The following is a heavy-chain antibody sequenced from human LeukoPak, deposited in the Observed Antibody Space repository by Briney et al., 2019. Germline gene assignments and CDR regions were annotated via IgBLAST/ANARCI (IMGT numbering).Heavy chain of an antibody. J-gene: IGHJ4*02. CDR3: AREGTAAAGKRRSSQFDY. D-gene: IGHD6-13*01. Sequence: GGSLRLSCAASGFTFSSYGMHWVHQAPGKGLEWVAVIWYDGSNKYYADSVKGRFTISRDNSKNTLYLQMNSLRAEDTAVYYCAREGTAAAGKRRSSQFDYWGQGTLVTVSS. CDR1: GFTFSSYG. V-gene: IGHV3-33*01. CDR2: IWYDGSNK.